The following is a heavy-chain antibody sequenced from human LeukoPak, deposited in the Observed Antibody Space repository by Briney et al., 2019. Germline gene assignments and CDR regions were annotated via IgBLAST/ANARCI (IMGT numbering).Heavy chain of an antibody. CDR1: GFTVSSNY. V-gene: IGHV3-66*02. CDR3: ARAEVIAIFDY. CDR2: IYSGGNT. D-gene: IGHD2-21*01. Sequence: GGSLRLSCXASGFTVSSNYMNWVRQAPGKGLEWVSVIYSGGNTYYADSVKGRFTISRDNSKNMVYLQMNSLRVEDTAVYYCARAEVIAIFDYWGQGTLVTVSS. J-gene: IGHJ4*02.